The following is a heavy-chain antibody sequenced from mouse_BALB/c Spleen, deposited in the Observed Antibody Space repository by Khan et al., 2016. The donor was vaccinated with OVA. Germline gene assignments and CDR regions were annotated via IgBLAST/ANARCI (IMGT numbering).Heavy chain of an antibody. V-gene: IGHV1-4*01. CDR3: VRDGAYHRNDGWFAY. CDR1: GYTFTSYT. CDR2: INPSNGYT. Sequence: QVQLQESGAELARPSASVKMSCKASGYTFTSYTIHWRKKRPGQGLEWIGYINPSNGYTNYNQKFKNKATLTTDKSSTQAYLQLRSLSADDSAVYNCVRDGAYHRNDGWFAYWGQGTLVTVSA. J-gene: IGHJ3*01. D-gene: IGHD2-14*01.